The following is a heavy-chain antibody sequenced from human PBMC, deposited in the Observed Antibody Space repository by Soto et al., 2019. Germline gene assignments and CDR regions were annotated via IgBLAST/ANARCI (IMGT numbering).Heavy chain of an antibody. D-gene: IGHD2-2*03. CDR3: ARDSGYCSSTSCLSGWFDP. CDR2: IYYSGST. Sequence: SETLSLTCTVSGGSISSYYWSWIRQPPGKGLEWIGYIYYSGSTNYNPSLKSRVTISVDTSKNQFSLKLSSVTAADTAVYYCARDSGYCSSTSCLSGWFDPWGQGTLVTVSS. J-gene: IGHJ5*02. CDR1: GGSISSYY. V-gene: IGHV4-59*01.